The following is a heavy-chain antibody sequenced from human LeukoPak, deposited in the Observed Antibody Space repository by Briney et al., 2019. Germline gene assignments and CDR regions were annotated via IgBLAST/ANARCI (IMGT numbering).Heavy chain of an antibody. V-gene: IGHV3-53*01. Sequence: GGSLRLSCAASGFSVSTNYMSWVRQAPGKGLEWVSVIYSGGYTYYADSVKGRFTIPRDNSKSTLYLQMNSLRAEDTAVYYCARARLGELSLFDYWGQGTLVTVSS. CDR2: IYSGGYT. CDR3: ARARLGELSLFDY. D-gene: IGHD3-16*02. CDR1: GFSVSTNY. J-gene: IGHJ4*02.